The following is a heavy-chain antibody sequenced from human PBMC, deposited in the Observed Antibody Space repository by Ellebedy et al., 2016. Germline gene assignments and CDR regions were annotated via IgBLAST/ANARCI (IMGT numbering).Heavy chain of an antibody. V-gene: IGHV3-48*04. Sequence: GESLKISXAASGFTFSSYSMNWVRQAPGKGLEWVSYISSSSSTIYYADSVKGRFTISRDNAKNSLYLQMNSLRAEDTAVYYCARSKKVPAAIGTFDYWGQGTLVTVSS. D-gene: IGHD2-2*01. CDR2: ISSSSSTI. CDR1: GFTFSSYS. J-gene: IGHJ4*02. CDR3: ARSKKVPAAIGTFDY.